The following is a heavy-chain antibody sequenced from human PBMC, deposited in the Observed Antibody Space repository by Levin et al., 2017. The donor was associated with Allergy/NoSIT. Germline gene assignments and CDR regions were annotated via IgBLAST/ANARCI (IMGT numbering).Heavy chain of an antibody. Sequence: SCAASGFTFSSYAMSWVRQAPGKGLEWVSAISGSGGSTYYADSVKGRFTISRDNSKNTLYLQMNSLRAEDTAVYYCAKYCGGDCYRPHDAFDIWGQGTMVTVSS. V-gene: IGHV3-23*01. CDR3: AKYCGGDCYRPHDAFDI. CDR2: ISGSGGST. CDR1: GFTFSSYA. J-gene: IGHJ3*02. D-gene: IGHD2-21*02.